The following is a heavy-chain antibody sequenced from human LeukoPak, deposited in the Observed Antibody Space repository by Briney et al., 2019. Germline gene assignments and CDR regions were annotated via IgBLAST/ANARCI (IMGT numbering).Heavy chain of an antibody. CDR2: IKQDGSEK. CDR3: ARDHLYDYGDYVEDPLDY. CDR1: GFTFSSYW. Sequence: TGGSLRLSCAASGFTFSSYWMSWVRQAPGKGLEWVANIKQDGSEKYYVDSVKGRFTISRDNAKNSLYLQMNSLRAEDTAVYYCARDHLYDYGDYVEDPLDYWGQGTLVTVSS. D-gene: IGHD4-17*01. J-gene: IGHJ4*02. V-gene: IGHV3-7*01.